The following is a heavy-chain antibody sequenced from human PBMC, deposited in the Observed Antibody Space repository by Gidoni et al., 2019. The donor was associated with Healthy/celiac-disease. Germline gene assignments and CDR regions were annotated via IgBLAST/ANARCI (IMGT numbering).Heavy chain of an antibody. J-gene: IGHJ3*02. V-gene: IGHV4-39*01. Sequence: QLQLQESGPGLVKPSETLSLTCTVSGGSISSSSYYWGWIRQPPGKGLEWIGSICYSGSTYYNPSLKSRVTISVDTSKNQFSLKLSSVTAADTAVYYCARQSVGTDAFDIWGQGTMVTVSS. CDR2: ICYSGST. CDR1: GGSISSSSYY. CDR3: ARQSVGTDAFDI.